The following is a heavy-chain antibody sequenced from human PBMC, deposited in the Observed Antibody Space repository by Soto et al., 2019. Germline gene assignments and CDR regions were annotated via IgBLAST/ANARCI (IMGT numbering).Heavy chain of an antibody. Sequence: EVQLLESGGGFVQPGESLRLLCAASGFTFSLSAMSLVRQAPGRGLDWVSSLSGGGSTTDYADSVKGRFTIPRDNSKNTVHLQMNSLRAEDTAVYYCAKGPEYDILTGCDYWGQGALVTVSS. D-gene: IGHD3-9*01. V-gene: IGHV3-23*01. CDR1: GFTFSLSA. J-gene: IGHJ4*02. CDR3: AKGPEYDILTGCDY. CDR2: LSGGGSTT.